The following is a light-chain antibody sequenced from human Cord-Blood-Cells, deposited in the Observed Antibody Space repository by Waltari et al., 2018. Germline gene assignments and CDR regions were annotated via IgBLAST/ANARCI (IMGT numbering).Light chain of an antibody. CDR1: SSDVGGYNY. CDR3: SSYTSSSTWV. Sequence: QSALTQPASVSGSPGQSITISCTGTSSDVGGYNYASWYQQHPGKAPKLMIYDVSNRPSGVSNRFSGSESGNTASLTISGLQAEDEADYYCSSYTSSSTWVFGGGTKLTVL. V-gene: IGLV2-14*01. J-gene: IGLJ3*02. CDR2: DVS.